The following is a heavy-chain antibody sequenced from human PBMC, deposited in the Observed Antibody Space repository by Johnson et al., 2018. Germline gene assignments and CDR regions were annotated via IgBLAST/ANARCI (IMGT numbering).Heavy chain of an antibody. Sequence: VQLQESGGGLVQPGRSLRLSCAASGFTFDDYTMHWVRQAPGKGLEWVSGISWNSGSIGYADSVKGRFTISRDNAKNSLYLQMNSLRAEDMAVYYCAGGGYCSGGSCYSFVALDIWGQGTIVTVSS. CDR1: GFTFDDYT. CDR2: ISWNSGSI. J-gene: IGHJ3*02. CDR3: AGGGYCSGGSCYSFVALDI. V-gene: IGHV3-9*03. D-gene: IGHD2-15*01.